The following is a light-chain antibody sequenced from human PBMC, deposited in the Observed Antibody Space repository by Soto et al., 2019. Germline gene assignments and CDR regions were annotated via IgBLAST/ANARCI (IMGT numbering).Light chain of an antibody. Sequence: VLPQSPDTLSLSPGDRATLSCRASQSVRSTFLAWYQQKPGQAPRLLIYGASNRAAGIPERFSGSASGTEFTLTIRRLEPDDSAVYYCQQYHDSPMNTFGQGTKLQI. CDR1: QSVRSTF. CDR2: GAS. V-gene: IGKV3-20*01. CDR3: QQYHDSPMNT. J-gene: IGKJ2*01.